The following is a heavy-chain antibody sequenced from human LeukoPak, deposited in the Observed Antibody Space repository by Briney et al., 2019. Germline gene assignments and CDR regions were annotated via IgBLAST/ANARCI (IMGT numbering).Heavy chain of an antibody. CDR1: GGSISSSSYY. V-gene: IGHV4-61*01. CDR3: ARETPYGSGSYPFDY. CDR2: IYNSGST. D-gene: IGHD3-10*01. Sequence: SETLSLTCTVSGGSISSSSYYWGWIRQPPGKGLEWIGYIYNSGSTNNNPSLKSRVTISVDTSKKQFSLKLSSVTAADTAVYYCARETPYGSGSYPFDYWGQGILVTVSS. J-gene: IGHJ4*02.